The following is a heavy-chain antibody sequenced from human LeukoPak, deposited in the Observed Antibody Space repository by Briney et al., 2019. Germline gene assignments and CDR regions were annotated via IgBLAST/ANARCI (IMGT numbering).Heavy chain of an antibody. D-gene: IGHD1-14*01. Sequence: SETLSLTCAAYGGSFSGYYWSWIRQPPGKGLEWIGEINRSGSTNYNPSLKSRVTISVDTSKNQFSLKLSSVTAADTAVYYCARGYPERRYFDYWGQGTLVTVSS. CDR2: INRSGST. CDR1: GGSFSGYY. CDR3: ARGYPERRYFDY. J-gene: IGHJ4*02. V-gene: IGHV4-34*01.